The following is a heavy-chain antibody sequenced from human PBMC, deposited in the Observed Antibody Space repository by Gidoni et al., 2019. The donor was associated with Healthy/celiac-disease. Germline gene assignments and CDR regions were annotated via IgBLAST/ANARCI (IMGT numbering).Heavy chain of an antibody. V-gene: IGHV4-59*01. Sequence: QVQLQESGPGLVKPSETLSLTCTVSGGSISSSSWSWIRQPPGKGLEWIGYIYYSGSTNYNPSLKSRVTISVDTSKNQFSLKLSSVTAADTAVYYCARGGEYGDYNLHAPLNNFDYWGQGTLVTVSS. CDR3: ARGGEYGDYNLHAPLNNFDY. CDR2: IYYSGST. J-gene: IGHJ4*02. D-gene: IGHD4-17*01. CDR1: GGSISSSS.